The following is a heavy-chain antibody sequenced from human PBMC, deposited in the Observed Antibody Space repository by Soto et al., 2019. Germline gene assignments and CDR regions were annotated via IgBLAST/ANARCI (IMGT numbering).Heavy chain of an antibody. CDR1: GFTFSSYA. CDR2: ISGSGGST. V-gene: IGHV3-23*01. CDR3: AKRASGSYFDY. Sequence: VQLLESGGGLVQPGGSLRLSCAASGFTFSSYAMNWVRQAPGKGLVWVSVISGSGGSTYYADSVKGRFTISRDNSKNTLYLQMKSLGAEDTAVYFCAKRASGSYFDYWGQGTLVTVSS. D-gene: IGHD3-10*01. J-gene: IGHJ4*02.